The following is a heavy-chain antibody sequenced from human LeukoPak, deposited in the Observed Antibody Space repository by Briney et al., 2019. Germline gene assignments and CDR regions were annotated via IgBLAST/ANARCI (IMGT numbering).Heavy chain of an antibody. CDR1: GFTFSSYA. D-gene: IGHD3-16*01. Sequence: GGSLRLSCAASGFTFSSYAMSWVRQAPGKGLEWVSVISGSGGSTYYADSVKGRFTISRDNSENTLYLQMNSLRAEDTAVYYCASKPYTWEDYWGQGTLVTVSS. CDR3: ASKPYTWEDY. V-gene: IGHV3-23*01. CDR2: ISGSGGST. J-gene: IGHJ4*02.